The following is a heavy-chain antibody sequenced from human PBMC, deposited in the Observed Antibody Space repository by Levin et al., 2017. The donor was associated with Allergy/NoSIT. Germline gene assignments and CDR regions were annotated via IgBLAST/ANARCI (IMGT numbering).Heavy chain of an antibody. J-gene: IGHJ4*02. D-gene: IGHD3/OR15-3a*01. CDR3: ARGSGTLFDY. CDR1: GFTFSTYD. CDR2: IGTAGDT. V-gene: IGHV3-13*01. Sequence: LSLTCAASGFTFSTYDMHWVRPPTGKGLEWVSAIGTAGDTYYPGSTRGRFTLSRENGRNSLHLQMNSLRAEDTAMYYCARGSGTLFDYWGQGTLVTVSS.